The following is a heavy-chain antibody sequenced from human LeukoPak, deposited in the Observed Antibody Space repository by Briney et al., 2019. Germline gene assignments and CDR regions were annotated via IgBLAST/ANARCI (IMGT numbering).Heavy chain of an antibody. CDR1: GSTFSSYS. CDR3: ARVFLEPSFDY. V-gene: IGHV3-48*01. Sequence: GGSLRLSCAASGSTFSSYSMNWVPQAPGKGLEWVSYISSSSSTIYYADSVKGRFTISRDNAKNSLYLQMNSLRAEDTAVYYCARVFLEPSFDYWDEGTLVTVSS. D-gene: IGHD1-1*01. CDR2: ISSSSSTI. J-gene: IGHJ4*02.